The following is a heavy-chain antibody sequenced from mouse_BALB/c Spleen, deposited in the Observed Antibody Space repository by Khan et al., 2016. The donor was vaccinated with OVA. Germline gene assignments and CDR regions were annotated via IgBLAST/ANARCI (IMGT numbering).Heavy chain of an antibody. Sequence: EVELVESGPSLVQPSQTLSLTCSVTGDSITSGFWSWVRKFPGNKLEYMGYMIYSGYTYYNPSLKGRFSITRHTSKNQYYRQLNSVTTEDTATYYCARSTYKYAFAYWGQGALVTVSA. CDR2: MIYSGYT. D-gene: IGHD1-3*01. V-gene: IGHV3-8*02. J-gene: IGHJ3*01. CDR3: ARSTYKYAFAY. CDR1: GDSITSGF.